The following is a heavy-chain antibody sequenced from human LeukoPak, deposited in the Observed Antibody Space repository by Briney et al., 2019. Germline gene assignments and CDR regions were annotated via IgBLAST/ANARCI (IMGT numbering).Heavy chain of an antibody. D-gene: IGHD3-10*01. V-gene: IGHV4-59*08. J-gene: IGHJ4*02. Sequence: PSETLSLTCTVSGVSVSNHYWSWIRQPPGKGLEWIGYSYYSGSTNYNPSLKSRVTISVDTSKNQFSLKLSSVTAADTAVYYCARQDYGSGSYEFDYWGQGTLVTVSS. CDR3: ARQDYGSGSYEFDY. CDR1: GVSVSNHY. CDR2: SYYSGST.